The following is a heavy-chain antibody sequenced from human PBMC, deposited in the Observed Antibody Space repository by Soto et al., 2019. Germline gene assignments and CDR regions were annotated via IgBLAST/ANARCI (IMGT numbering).Heavy chain of an antibody. Sequence: EVQLLESGGGLVQPGGSLRLSCAASGFTFSSYDMSWVRQAPGKGLEWVSAISGSGGSTYYADSVKGRFTISRDNSKNTLYLQMNSLRAEDTAVDYCAKQWIRSGYYYYMDVWGQGTTVTVSS. CDR2: ISGSGGST. J-gene: IGHJ6*03. D-gene: IGHD5-18*01. CDR1: GFTFSSYD. V-gene: IGHV3-23*01. CDR3: AKQWIRSGYYYYMDV.